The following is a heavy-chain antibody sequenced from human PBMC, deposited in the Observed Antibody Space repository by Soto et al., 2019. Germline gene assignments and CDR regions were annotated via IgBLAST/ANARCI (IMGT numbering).Heavy chain of an antibody. D-gene: IGHD2-15*01. CDR2: IIPIFGTA. V-gene: IGHV1-69*06. CDR3: ARGGGGRGGWFDP. J-gene: IGHJ5*02. Sequence: SVKVSCKASGGTFSSYAISWVRQAPGQGLEWMGGIIPIFGTANYAQKFQGRVTITADKSTSTAYMELRSLRSDDTAVYYCARGGGGRGGWFDPWGQGTLVTVSS. CDR1: GGTFSSYA.